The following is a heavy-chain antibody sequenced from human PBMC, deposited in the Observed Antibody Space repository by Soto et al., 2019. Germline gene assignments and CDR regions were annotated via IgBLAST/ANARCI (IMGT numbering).Heavy chain of an antibody. D-gene: IGHD3-10*01. J-gene: IGHJ3*02. CDR3: AKDRGGSGAFDI. V-gene: IGHV3-48*01. CDR1: GFSFSIYS. Sequence: EGQLVEFGGGLVKPGGSLRLSCAASGFSFSIYSYNWVRQAPGKGLEWLSYISPAGSSIYYADSVKGRFTISRDSARDPVYLQMSSLRAEDPAVYYCAKDRGGSGAFDIWGQGTMVTVSS. CDR2: ISPAGSSI.